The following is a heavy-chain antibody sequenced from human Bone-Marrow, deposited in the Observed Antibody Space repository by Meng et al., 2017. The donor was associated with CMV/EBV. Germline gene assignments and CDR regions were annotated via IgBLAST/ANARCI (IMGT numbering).Heavy chain of an antibody. V-gene: IGHV1-2*04. D-gene: IGHD2-2*01. CDR1: GYTCTGYY. CDR2: INPNSGGT. Sequence: KASGYTCTGYYIHWVRQAPGQGLEWMGWINPNSGGTNYAQKFQGWVTMTRDTSISTAYMELSRLRSDDTAVYYCARCGSSTSCSFDYWGQGTLVTVSS. J-gene: IGHJ4*02. CDR3: ARCGSSTSCSFDY.